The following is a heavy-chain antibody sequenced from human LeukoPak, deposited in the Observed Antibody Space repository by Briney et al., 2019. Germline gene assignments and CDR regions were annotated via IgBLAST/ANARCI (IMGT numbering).Heavy chain of an antibody. J-gene: IGHJ4*02. CDR3: ARGKYSSSPGYFDY. V-gene: IGHV1-2*02. Sequence: ASVKVSCKASGYTFTGYYMHWVRQAPGQGLEWMGWINPNSGGTNYAQKFQGRVTMTRDTSISTAYMELSRLRSDDTAVYYCARGKYSSSPGYFDYWGQGTLVTVSS. CDR1: GYTFTGYY. D-gene: IGHD6-6*01. CDR2: INPNSGGT.